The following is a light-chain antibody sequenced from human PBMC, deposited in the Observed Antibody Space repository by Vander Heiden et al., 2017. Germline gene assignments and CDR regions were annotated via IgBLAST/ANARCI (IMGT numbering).Light chain of an antibody. Sequence: QSVLTQPPSVSGAPGQRVPISCTGSSPNIGAGYDVHWYQQLPGTAPKLLIYGNSNRPSGVPDRFSGSKSGTSASLAITGLQAEDEADYYCQSYDSSLSVLVFGGGTKLTVL. CDR3: QSYDSSLSVLV. CDR2: GNS. CDR1: SPNIGAGYD. V-gene: IGLV1-40*01. J-gene: IGLJ2*01.